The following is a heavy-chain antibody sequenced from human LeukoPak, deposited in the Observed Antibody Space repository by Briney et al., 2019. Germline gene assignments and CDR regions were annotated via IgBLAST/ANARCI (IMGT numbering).Heavy chain of an antibody. J-gene: IGHJ4*02. V-gene: IGHV3-7*01. D-gene: IGHD3-3*01. Sequence: GGSLRLSCAASGFTFSSYWMSWVRQAPRKGREWVANIKQDGSEKYYVDSVKGRFTISRVNAKNSLYLQMNSLRAEDTAVYYCARVNQEVFRSGYYTDYWGQGTLVTVSS. CDR3: ARVNQEVFRSGYYTDY. CDR1: GFTFSSYW. CDR2: IKQDGSEK.